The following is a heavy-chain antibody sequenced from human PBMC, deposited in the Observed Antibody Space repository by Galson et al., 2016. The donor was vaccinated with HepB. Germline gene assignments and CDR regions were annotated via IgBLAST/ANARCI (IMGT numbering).Heavy chain of an antibody. CDR3: GKDWGSVCESSGKGMDV. J-gene: IGHJ6*02. D-gene: IGHD3-10*01. V-gene: IGHV3-43*01. CDR2: ISWDGRSP. Sequence: SLRLSCAASGFTFDDYTMHWVRQAPGKGLEWVALISWDGRSPDYADSVGGRFTISRDNRQNILYMEMNSLKMEDTALYYCGKDWGSVCESSGKGMDVRGQGTPVIVSS. CDR1: GFTFDDYT.